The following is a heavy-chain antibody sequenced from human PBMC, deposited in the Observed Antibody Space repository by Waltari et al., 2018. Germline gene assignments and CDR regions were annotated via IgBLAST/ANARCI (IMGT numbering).Heavy chain of an antibody. Sequence: QVQLQQSGPGLVKPSQTLSLTCAISGDSVSNNGVAWNWVRQSPSRGIEWLGRTYYMSKWYNDYAVSVKSRITINPETSKNQVSLQLNSVTPDDTAVYYCTRAAGRRFDYWGQGTAVTVSS. CDR3: TRAAGRRFDY. CDR1: GDSVSNNGVA. CDR2: TYYMSKWYN. J-gene: IGHJ4*02. V-gene: IGHV6-1*01.